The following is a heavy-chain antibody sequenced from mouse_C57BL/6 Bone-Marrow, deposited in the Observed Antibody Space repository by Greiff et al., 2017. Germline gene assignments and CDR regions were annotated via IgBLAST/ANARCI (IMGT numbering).Heavy chain of an antibody. Sequence: EVQLQASGEGLVKPGGSLKLSCAASGFTFSSYAMSWVRQTPETRLEWVAYLSSGGDYIYYADPVTGRFTISRDNARNTLYLQRSSLKSEDTSMYYCTRGELVFDYWGQGTTLTVSS. CDR3: TRGELVFDY. V-gene: IGHV5-9-1*02. J-gene: IGHJ2*01. CDR2: LSSGGDYI. CDR1: GFTFSSYA. D-gene: IGHD4-1*01.